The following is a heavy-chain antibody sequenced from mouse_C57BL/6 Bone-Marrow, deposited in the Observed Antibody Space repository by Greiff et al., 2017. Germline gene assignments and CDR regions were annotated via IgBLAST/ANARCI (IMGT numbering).Heavy chain of an antibody. CDR2: IDPSDSYT. CDR1: GYTFTSYW. V-gene: IGHV1-50*01. Sequence: VQLQQSGAELVKPGASVKPSCKASGYTFTSYWMQWVKQRPGPGLEWIGEIDPSDSYTNYNQKFKGKATLTVDTSSSSAYKQLRGLTSEGSAVYYCARGDYWGQGTSVTGSS. J-gene: IGHJ4*01. CDR3: ARGDY.